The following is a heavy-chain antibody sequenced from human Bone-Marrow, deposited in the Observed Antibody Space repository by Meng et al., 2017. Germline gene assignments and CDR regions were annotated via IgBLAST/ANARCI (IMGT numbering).Heavy chain of an antibody. CDR3: AREWADCSGGSCYRLQAFDI. J-gene: IGHJ3*02. V-gene: IGHV1-2*06. CDR2: INPNSGGT. D-gene: IGHD2-15*01. CDR1: GYTFTGYD. Sequence: QVQLVQSGAEVKKPGASVKVSCKASGYTFTGYDMHWVRQAPGQGLEWMGRINPNSGGTNYAQKFQGRVTMTRDTSISTAYMELSRLRSDETAVYYCAREWADCSGGSCYRLQAFDIWGQGTMVTVSS.